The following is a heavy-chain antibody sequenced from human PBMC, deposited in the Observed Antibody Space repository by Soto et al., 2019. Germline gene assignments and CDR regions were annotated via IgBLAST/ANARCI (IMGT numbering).Heavy chain of an antibody. CDR1: GGSISSGGYS. J-gene: IGHJ4*02. CDR3: ARVPIV. Sequence: QLQLQESGSGLVKPSQTLSLTCAVSGGSISSGGYSWSWIRQPPGKGLEWIGYIYHSGSTYYNPSLKCGLSMPGDRSRIPFSLKQSAVSAADRAVYYSARVPIVWGQGTLVTVSS. V-gene: IGHV4-30-2*01. D-gene: IGHD2-15*01. CDR2: IYHSGST.